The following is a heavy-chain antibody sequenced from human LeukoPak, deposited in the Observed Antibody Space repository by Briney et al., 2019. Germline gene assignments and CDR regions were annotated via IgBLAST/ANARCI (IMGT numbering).Heavy chain of an antibody. J-gene: IGHJ6*02. CDR2: IYYSGST. V-gene: IGHV4-59*12. CDR1: GGSISSYY. CDR3: ARDMGGSYSGRYYYYGMDV. Sequence: SETLSLTCTVSGGSISSYYWSWIRQPPGKGLEWIGYIYYSGSTNYNPSLKSRVTISVDTSKNQFSLKLSSVTAADTAVYYCARDMGGSYSGRYYYYGMDVWGQGTTVTVSS. D-gene: IGHD1-26*01.